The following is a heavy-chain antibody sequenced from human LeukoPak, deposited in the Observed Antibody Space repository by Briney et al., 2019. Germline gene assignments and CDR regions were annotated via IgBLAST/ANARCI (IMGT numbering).Heavy chain of an antibody. D-gene: IGHD3-10*01. Sequence: SETLSLTCAVSGGSISSSSDYWGWIRQPPGKGLEWIGSIYYSGSTYHNPSLKSRVTISVDTSKNQLSLKLSSVTAADTAVYYCARVGPDYYYYYMDVWGKGTTVTVSS. CDR3: ARVGPDYYYYYMDV. V-gene: IGHV4-39*07. J-gene: IGHJ6*03. CDR1: GGSISSSSDY. CDR2: IYYSGST.